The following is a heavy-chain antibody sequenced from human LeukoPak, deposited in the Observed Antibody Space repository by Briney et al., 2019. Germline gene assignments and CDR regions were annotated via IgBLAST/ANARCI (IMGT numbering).Heavy chain of an antibody. CDR1: GFTFSSYS. Sequence: GGSLRLSCAASGFTFSSYSMNWVRQAPGKGLEWVSSISSSSSYIYYAHSVKGRFTISRDNAKNSLYLQMNSLRAEDTAVYYCARDFVYSSSWYSPPGGQGTLVTVSS. V-gene: IGHV3-21*01. CDR2: ISSSSSYI. CDR3: ARDFVYSSSWYSPP. D-gene: IGHD6-13*01. J-gene: IGHJ4*02.